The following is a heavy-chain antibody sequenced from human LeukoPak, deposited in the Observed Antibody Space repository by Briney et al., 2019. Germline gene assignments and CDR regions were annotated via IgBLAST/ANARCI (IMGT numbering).Heavy chain of an antibody. CDR2: IRYDGSNK. Sequence: GGSLRLSCAASGFTFSSYGMHWVRQAPGKGLEWVAFIRYDGSNKYYADSVKGRFTISRDNSKNTLYLQMNSLRAEDTAVYYCARAGVAADFWSGYYHDYWGQGTLVTVSS. D-gene: IGHD3-3*01. CDR3: ARAGVAADFWSGYYHDY. V-gene: IGHV3-30*02. CDR1: GFTFSSYG. J-gene: IGHJ4*02.